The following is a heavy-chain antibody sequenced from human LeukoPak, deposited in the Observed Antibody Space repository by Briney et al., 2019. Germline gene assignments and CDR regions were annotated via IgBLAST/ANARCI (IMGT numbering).Heavy chain of an antibody. J-gene: IGHJ3*02. D-gene: IGHD3-22*01. CDR1: GFTFSSYA. Sequence: GGSLRLSCAASGFTFSSYAMSWVRQAPGKGLEWVSAISGSGGSTYYADSVKGRFTISRDNSKNTLYLQMNSLRAEDTAVYYCASLFWDSSGYYPPDTFDIWGQGTMVTVS. CDR3: ASLFWDSSGYYPPDTFDI. CDR2: ISGSGGST. V-gene: IGHV3-23*01.